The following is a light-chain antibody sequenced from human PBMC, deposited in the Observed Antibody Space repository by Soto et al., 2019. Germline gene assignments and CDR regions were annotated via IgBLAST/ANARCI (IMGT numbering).Light chain of an antibody. V-gene: IGKV1-5*01. CDR2: DAS. CDR1: QAPGGF. Sequence: DIQVTQSPSTLSASVGDRVTITSRASQAPGGFLGWFQQKPGKAPKLLTYDASNLQTGVPRRFSGSQTGTEFTLTISGLQPDGYASYFCLQYDSYPYSVGQGTKVEIK. J-gene: IGKJ2*01. CDR3: LQYDSYPYS.